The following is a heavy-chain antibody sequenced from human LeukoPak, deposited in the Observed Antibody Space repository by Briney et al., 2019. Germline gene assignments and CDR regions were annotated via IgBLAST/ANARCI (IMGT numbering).Heavy chain of an antibody. CDR2: LWYDGSNK. CDR1: GFTFSSYG. V-gene: IGHV3-33*01. D-gene: IGHD6-19*01. Sequence: GGSLRLSCAASGFTFSSYGMHWVRQAPGKGLEWVAVLWYDGSNKYYADSVKGRFTISRDNSKNTLYLQMNSLRAEDTAVYYCARGDSSGCCMAYWGQGTLVTVSS. J-gene: IGHJ4*02. CDR3: ARGDSSGCCMAY.